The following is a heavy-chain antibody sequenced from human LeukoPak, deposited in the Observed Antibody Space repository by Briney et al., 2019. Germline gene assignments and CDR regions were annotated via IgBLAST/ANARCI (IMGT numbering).Heavy chain of an antibody. V-gene: IGHV3-30*18. Sequence: PVGSLRLSCAASGFTFSSYGMHWVRQAPGKGLEWVAVISYDGSNKYYADSVKGRFTISRDNSKNTLYLQMNSLRAEDTAVYYCAKGYQQLVPHWGQGTLVTVSS. CDR3: AKGYQQLVPH. J-gene: IGHJ4*02. D-gene: IGHD6-13*01. CDR1: GFTFSSYG. CDR2: ISYDGSNK.